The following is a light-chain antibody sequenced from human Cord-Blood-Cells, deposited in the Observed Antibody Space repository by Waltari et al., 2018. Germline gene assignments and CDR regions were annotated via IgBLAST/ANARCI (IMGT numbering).Light chain of an antibody. CDR2: DAS. J-gene: IGKJ3*01. V-gene: IGKV1-33*01. CDR1: QDISNY. CDR3: QQYDNLPIFT. Sequence: DIQMTQSPSSLSASVGDRVTITCQASQDISNYLNWYQQKPGKAPKLLIYDASNLETGVPSRFSGSGSGTDFTFTISSLQPEDIATYYCQQYDNLPIFT.